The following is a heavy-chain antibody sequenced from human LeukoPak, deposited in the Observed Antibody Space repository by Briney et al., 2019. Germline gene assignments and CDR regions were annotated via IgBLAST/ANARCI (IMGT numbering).Heavy chain of an antibody. Sequence: SETLSLTCTVSGGSISSSSYYWGWIRQPPGKGLEWIGSIYYSGSTYYNPSLKSRVTISVDTSKNQFSLKLSSVTAADTAGYYCXXVERGYYGSGSYFDXWGQGXLVTVSS. V-gene: IGHV4-39*01. CDR2: IYYSGST. D-gene: IGHD3-10*01. J-gene: IGHJ4*02. CDR1: GGSISSSSYY. CDR3: XXVERGYYGSGSYFDX.